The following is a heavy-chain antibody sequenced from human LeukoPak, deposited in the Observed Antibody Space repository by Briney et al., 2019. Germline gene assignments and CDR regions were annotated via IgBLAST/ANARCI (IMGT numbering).Heavy chain of an antibody. J-gene: IGHJ3*02. CDR3: GRPLSYYSDSSGDNAFDI. CDR1: GYSISSGYY. CDR2: IYHSGST. Sequence: SETLSLTCTVSGYSISSGYYWGWIRQPPGKGLEWIGNIYHSGSTYYNPSLKSRVTISVDTSKNQFSLKLSSVTAADTAVYYCGRPLSYYSDSSGDNAFDIWGQGTMVTVPS. D-gene: IGHD3-22*01. V-gene: IGHV4-38-2*02.